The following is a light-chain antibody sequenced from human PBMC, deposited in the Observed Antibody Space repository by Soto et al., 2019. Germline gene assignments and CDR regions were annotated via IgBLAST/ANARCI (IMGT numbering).Light chain of an antibody. J-gene: IGLJ2*01. V-gene: IGLV2-14*01. CDR1: SSDVGGYNY. CDR2: EVF. CDR3: CSYTATITFV. Sequence: QSVLTQPASVSGSPGQSITISCTGTSSDVGGYNYVSWYQQHPGKVPKLMIYEVFRRPSGISDRFSGSKSGNTASLTISGLQAEDEADYYCCSYTATITFVFGGGTKVTVL.